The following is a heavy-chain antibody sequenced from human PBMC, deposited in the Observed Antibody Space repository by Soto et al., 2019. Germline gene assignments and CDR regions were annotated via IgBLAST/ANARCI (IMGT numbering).Heavy chain of an antibody. CDR3: ARDFGEGESYYDFWSGYYDGWFDP. D-gene: IGHD3-3*01. Sequence: SETLSLTCTVSGGSISSYYWSWIRQPAGKGLEWIGRIYTSGSTNYNPPLKSRVTMSVDTSKNQFSLKLSSVTAADTAVYYCARDFGEGESYYDFWSGYYDGWFDPWGQGTLVTVSS. V-gene: IGHV4-4*07. J-gene: IGHJ5*02. CDR2: IYTSGST. CDR1: GGSISSYY.